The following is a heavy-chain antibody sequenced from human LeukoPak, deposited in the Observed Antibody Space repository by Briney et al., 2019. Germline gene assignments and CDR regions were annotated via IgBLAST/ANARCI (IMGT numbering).Heavy chain of an antibody. Sequence: GGSLRLSCAASGFTFSSYGMHWVRQAPGKGLEWVAVISYDGSNKYYADSVKGRFTISRDNSKNTLYLQMNSLRAEDTAVYYCAKDGRYYYDFWSGYSREYYYYYYGMDVWGQGTTVTVSS. CDR1: GFTFSSYG. D-gene: IGHD3-3*01. V-gene: IGHV3-30*18. J-gene: IGHJ6*02. CDR3: AKDGRYYYDFWSGYSREYYYYYYGMDV. CDR2: ISYDGSNK.